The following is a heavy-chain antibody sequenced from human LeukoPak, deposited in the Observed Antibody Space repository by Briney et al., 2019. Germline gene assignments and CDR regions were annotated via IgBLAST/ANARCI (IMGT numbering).Heavy chain of an antibody. CDR1: GLIFGDYA. CDR2: ISSSGSTI. Sequence: PGGSLRLSCTASGLIFGDYAVSWVRQAPGKGLEWVSYISSSGSTIYYADSVKGRFTISRDNAKNSLYLQMNSLRAEDTAVYYCAELGITMIGGVWGKGTTVTISS. D-gene: IGHD3-10*02. V-gene: IGHV3-48*03. J-gene: IGHJ6*04. CDR3: AELGITMIGGV.